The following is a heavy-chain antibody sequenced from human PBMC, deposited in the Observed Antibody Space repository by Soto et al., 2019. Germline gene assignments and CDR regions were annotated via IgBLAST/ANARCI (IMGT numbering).Heavy chain of an antibody. D-gene: IGHD6-19*01. CDR1: GESVSSNTAA. CDR2: TYYRSNWRH. V-gene: IGHV6-1*01. CDR3: ARGVAGSGFDL. J-gene: IGHJ4*02. Sequence: SQTLSLTCAISGESVSSNTAAWNWIGSSPSRGLEWLGRTYYRSNWRHDYAVSVRSRITVNPDTSKNHFSLQLNSVTPDDTAVYYCARGVAGSGFDLWGQGTLVTVSS.